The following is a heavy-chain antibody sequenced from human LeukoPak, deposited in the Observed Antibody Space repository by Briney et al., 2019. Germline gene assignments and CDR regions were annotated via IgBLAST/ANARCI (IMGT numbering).Heavy chain of an antibody. CDR3: ARLRPIVSDY. D-gene: IGHD3-22*01. V-gene: IGHV4-39*01. CDR2: IYYSGST. J-gene: IGHJ4*02. Sequence: MPSETLSLTCTVSGGSISSSSYYWGWIRQPPGKGLEWIGSIYYSGSTYYNPSLKSRVTISVDTSKNQFSLKLSSVTAADTAVYYCARLRPIVSDYWGQGTLVTVSS. CDR1: GGSISSSSYY.